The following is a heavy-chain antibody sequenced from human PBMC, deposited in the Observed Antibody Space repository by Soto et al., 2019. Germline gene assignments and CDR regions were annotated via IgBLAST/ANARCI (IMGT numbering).Heavy chain of an antibody. D-gene: IGHD4-17*01. Sequence: SETLSLTCAVYGGSFSGYYWSWIRQPPGKGLEWIGEINHSGSTNYNPSLKSRVTISVDTSKNQFSLKLSSVTAADTAVYYCARGTPTTVTTHYWGQGTLVTV. CDR3: ARGTPTTVTTHY. CDR1: GGSFSGYY. J-gene: IGHJ4*02. V-gene: IGHV4-34*01. CDR2: INHSGST.